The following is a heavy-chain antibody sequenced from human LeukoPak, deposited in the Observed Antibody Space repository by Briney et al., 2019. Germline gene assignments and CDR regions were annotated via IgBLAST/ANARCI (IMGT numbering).Heavy chain of an antibody. Sequence: SETLSLTGTVSGGSISSHYWSWIRQPPGKGLEWIGYIYYSGSTNYNPSLKSRVTISVDTSKNQFSLKLSSVTAADTAVYYCAREGPIDILTGYPQNAFDIWGQGTMVTVSS. CDR1: GGSISSHY. CDR2: IYYSGST. CDR3: AREGPIDILTGYPQNAFDI. V-gene: IGHV4-59*11. J-gene: IGHJ3*02. D-gene: IGHD3-9*01.